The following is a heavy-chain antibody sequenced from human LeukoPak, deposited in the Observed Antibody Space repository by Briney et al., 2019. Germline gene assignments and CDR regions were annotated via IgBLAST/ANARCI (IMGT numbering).Heavy chain of an antibody. Sequence: GGSLRLSCAASGFTFSSYAMSWVRQAPGKGLEWVSRINSDGSSTSYADSVKGRFTISRDNAKNTLYLQMNSLRAEDTAVYYCARDPGAEAVAGLDFDYWGQGTLVTVSS. D-gene: IGHD6-19*01. J-gene: IGHJ4*02. CDR1: GFTFSSYA. CDR3: ARDPGAEAVAGLDFDY. CDR2: INSDGSST. V-gene: IGHV3-74*01.